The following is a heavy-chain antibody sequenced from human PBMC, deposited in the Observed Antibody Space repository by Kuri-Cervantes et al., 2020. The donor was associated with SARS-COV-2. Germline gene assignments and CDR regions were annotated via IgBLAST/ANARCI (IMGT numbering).Heavy chain of an antibody. CDR2: ISYDGSNK. Sequence: GGSLRLSCAASGFTFSSYAMHWVRQAPGKGLEWVAVISYDGSNKYYADSVKGRFTISRDNSKSTLYLQMNSLRAEDTAVYYCAREHLGIGAFDIWGQGTMVTVSS. D-gene: IGHD7-27*01. V-gene: IGHV3-30-3*01. CDR3: AREHLGIGAFDI. CDR1: GFTFSSYA. J-gene: IGHJ3*02.